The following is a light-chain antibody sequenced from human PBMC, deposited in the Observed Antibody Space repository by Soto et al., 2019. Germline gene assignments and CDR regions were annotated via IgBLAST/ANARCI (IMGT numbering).Light chain of an antibody. CDR1: QSISSY. V-gene: IGKV1-39*01. Sequence: DIPMTQSPSSLSASVGDRVTITCRASQSISSYLNWYQQKPGKAPKLLIYAASSLQSGVPSRFSGSGSGTDFTLTISSLHPEDFATYYCQQSYSTPVFGQGTKLEIK. J-gene: IGKJ2*01. CDR2: AAS. CDR3: QQSYSTPV.